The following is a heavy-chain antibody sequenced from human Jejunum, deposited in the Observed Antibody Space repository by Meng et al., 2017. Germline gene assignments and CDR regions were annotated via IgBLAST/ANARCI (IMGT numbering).Heavy chain of an antibody. CDR3: ARGGYYSFDY. CDR1: GGSISSVYW. V-gene: IGHV4-4*02. D-gene: IGHD5-18*01. CDR2: IYHSGST. Sequence: QVLLQEAGPGLVKPSATLSLPCAGSGGSISSVYWWTWVRQSPGKGLEWIGEIYHSGSTNYNPSLKSRVTISVDKSKNQFSLKLTSVTAADTAVYYCARGGYYSFDYWGQGTLVTVSS. J-gene: IGHJ4*02.